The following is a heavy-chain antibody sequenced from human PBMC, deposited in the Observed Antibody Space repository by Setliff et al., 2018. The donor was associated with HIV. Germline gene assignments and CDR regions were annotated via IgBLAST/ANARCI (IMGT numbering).Heavy chain of an antibody. V-gene: IGHV4-31*03. J-gene: IGHJ4*02. D-gene: IGHD3-9*01. CDR3: ARLLEGPDYSSDFRYFDWFPDV. CDR2: IYYSGST. Sequence: SETLSLTCTVSGGSISSGGYYWSWIRQHPGKGLEWIGYIYYSGSTYYNPSLKSRVTISVDMAKSLFSLELSSVTAADTAVYYCARLLEGPDYSSDFRYFDWFPDVWGQGTLVTVSS. CDR1: GGSISSGGYY.